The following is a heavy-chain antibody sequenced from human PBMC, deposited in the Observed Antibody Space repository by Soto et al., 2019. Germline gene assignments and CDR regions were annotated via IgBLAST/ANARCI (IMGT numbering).Heavy chain of an antibody. D-gene: IGHD3-22*01. CDR3: GRQIYDSSGYYYAY. V-gene: IGHV4-39*01. Sequence: QLQLQESGPGLVKPSETLSLTCTVSGGSSSSSYYYWGWIRQPPGQGLEWLGTIYSLGNTYYNPSLKSRVTISVDKSKSQLFLTLSSVTAPDTAVYYCGRQIYDSSGYYYAYWGQGTLVTVSS. J-gene: IGHJ4*02. CDR1: GGSSSSSYYY. CDR2: IYSLGNT.